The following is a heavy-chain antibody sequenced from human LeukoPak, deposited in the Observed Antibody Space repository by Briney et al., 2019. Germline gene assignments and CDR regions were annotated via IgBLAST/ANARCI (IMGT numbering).Heavy chain of an antibody. J-gene: IGHJ4*02. CDR3: ARHAYFYDSPFDY. V-gene: IGHV3-30*09. Sequence: GGSLRLSCVASGFTFRSYNMYWVRQAPGKGLEWVAIISNDGRDKDYADSVKGRFAISRDNSRNTLSLQLNSLRAEDTAVYYCARHAYFYDSPFDYWGQGTLVTVSS. CDR2: ISNDGRDK. CDR1: GFTFRSYN. D-gene: IGHD3-22*01.